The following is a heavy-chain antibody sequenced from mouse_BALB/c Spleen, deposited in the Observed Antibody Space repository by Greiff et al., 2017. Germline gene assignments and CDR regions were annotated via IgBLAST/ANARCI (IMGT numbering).Heavy chain of an antibody. V-gene: IGHV1-20*02. CDR2: INPYNGDT. CDR3: ARDGSSLYYYAMDY. J-gene: IGHJ4*01. D-gene: IGHD1-1*01. Sequence: EVQLQESGPGLVKPGASVKISCKASGYSFTGYFMNWVMQSHGKSLEWIGRINPYNGDTFYNQKFKGKATLTVDKSSSTAHMELRSLASEDSAVYYCARDGSSLYYYAMDYWGQGTSVTVSS. CDR1: GYSFTGYF.